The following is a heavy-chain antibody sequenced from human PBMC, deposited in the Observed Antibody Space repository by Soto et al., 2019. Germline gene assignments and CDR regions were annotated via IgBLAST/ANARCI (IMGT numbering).Heavy chain of an antibody. Sequence: GGSLRLSCVASGFNFSYNAMSWVRQAPGKGLEWVAVIWFDGNKQHYADSVKGRFTISRDNSKNTLYVQMTSLRAEDTAVYYCARGLQSLFDYWGQGTLVTVSS. CDR2: IWFDGNKQ. CDR3: ARGLQSLFDY. V-gene: IGHV3-33*08. CDR1: GFNFSYNA. J-gene: IGHJ4*02.